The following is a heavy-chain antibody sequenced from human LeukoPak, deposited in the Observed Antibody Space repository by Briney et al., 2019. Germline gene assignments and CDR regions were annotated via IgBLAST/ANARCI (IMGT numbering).Heavy chain of an antibody. Sequence: GGSLRLSCAASGFTFSSYAMHWVRQAPGKGLEWVAVISYDGSNKYYADSVKGRFTISRDNSKNTLYLQMNSLRAEDTAVYYCARDRGDCYYDYWGQGTLVTVSS. D-gene: IGHD2-21*02. J-gene: IGHJ4*02. CDR3: ARDRGDCYYDY. V-gene: IGHV3-30*04. CDR2: ISYDGSNK. CDR1: GFTFSSYA.